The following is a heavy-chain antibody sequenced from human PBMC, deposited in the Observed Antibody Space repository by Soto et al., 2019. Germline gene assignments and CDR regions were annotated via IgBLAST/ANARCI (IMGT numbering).Heavy chain of an antibody. D-gene: IGHD3-10*01. V-gene: IGHV4-59*01. Sequence: SETLSLTCTISGGSISSYYWSWIRQTPGKGLEWIGYIYYGGSTNYNPSLKSRVTILVDTSKNQFSLKLDSVTAADTAVYYCARVWGGAFDIWGQGTMVTVSS. CDR2: IYYGGST. J-gene: IGHJ3*02. CDR3: ARVWGGAFDI. CDR1: GGSISSYY.